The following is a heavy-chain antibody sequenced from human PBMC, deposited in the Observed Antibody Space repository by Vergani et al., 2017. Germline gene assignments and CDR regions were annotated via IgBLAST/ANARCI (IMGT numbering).Heavy chain of an antibody. CDR2: INWNSDSI. CDR3: VKXIAASGNYWYFDL. CDR1: GFRFSDYA. J-gene: IGHJ2*01. V-gene: IGHV3-9*01. Sequence: VQMVESGGGVVQPGRSLILSCAVSGFRFSDYAMHWVRQAPGKGLEWVSGINWNSDSIAYADSVKGRFTISRDNAKNSLYLQMNSLRAEDTALYYCVKXIAASGNYWYFDLWGRGTLVTVSS. D-gene: IGHD6-13*01.